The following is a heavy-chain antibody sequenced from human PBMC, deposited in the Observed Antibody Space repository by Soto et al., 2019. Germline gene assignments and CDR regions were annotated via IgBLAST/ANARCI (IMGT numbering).Heavy chain of an antibody. J-gene: IGHJ6*02. V-gene: IGHV4-31*03. CDR1: GGSISSGGYY. CDR3: ARDQGSISAAPSHYYYYGMDV. D-gene: IGHD6-13*01. Sequence: SETLSLTCTVSGGSISSGGYYWSWIRQHPGKGLEWIGYIYYSGSTYYNPSLKSRVTISVDTSKNQFSLKLSSVTAADTAVYYCARDQGSISAAPSHYYYYGMDVWGQGTKVTVSS. CDR2: IYYSGST.